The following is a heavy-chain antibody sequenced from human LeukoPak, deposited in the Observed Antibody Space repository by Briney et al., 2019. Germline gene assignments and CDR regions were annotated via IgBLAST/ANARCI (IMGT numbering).Heavy chain of an antibody. J-gene: IGHJ3*02. V-gene: IGHV4-59*01. CDR2: IYDSGST. CDR1: GGSISNYY. Sequence: SETLSLTCTVSGGSISNYYWSWIRQPPGKGLEWIGYIYDSGSTNYNPSLKSRVTISADASKNQFSLKLNSVTAADTALYYCARDMGSNRRAYVSDIWGQGTVVTVSS. D-gene: IGHD3-16*01. CDR3: ARDMGSNRRAYVSDI.